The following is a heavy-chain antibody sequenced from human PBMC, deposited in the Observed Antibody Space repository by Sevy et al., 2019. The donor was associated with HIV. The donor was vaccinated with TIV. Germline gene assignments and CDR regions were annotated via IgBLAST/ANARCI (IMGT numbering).Heavy chain of an antibody. CDR2: ISSSSSYT. CDR1: GFTFSDYY. D-gene: IGHD1-26*01. V-gene: IGHV3-11*06. Sequence: GGCLRLSCAASGFTFSDYYMSWIRQAPGKGLEWVSYISSSSSYTNYADSVKGRFTISRDNAKNSLYLQMNSLRAEDTAVYYCARPEGWELLGAFDIWGQGTMVTVS. J-gene: IGHJ3*02. CDR3: ARPEGWELLGAFDI.